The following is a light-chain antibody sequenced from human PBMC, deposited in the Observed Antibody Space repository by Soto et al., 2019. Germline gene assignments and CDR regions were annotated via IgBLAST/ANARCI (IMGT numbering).Light chain of an antibody. Sequence: TLSVSPGERATLSCMDSQSVDSNVAWYQQKPGRVPSLLIYGASTRATGIPARFSGSGSGTDFTLTINSLEPEDWAVYYCPLPSFRPISSAHGTRPEI. J-gene: IGKJ5*01. CDR2: GAS. V-gene: IGKV3-15*01. CDR1: QSVDSN. CDR3: PLPSFRPIS.